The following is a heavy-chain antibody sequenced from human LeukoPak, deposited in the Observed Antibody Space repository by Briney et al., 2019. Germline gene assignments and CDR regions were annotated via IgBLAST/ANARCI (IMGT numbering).Heavy chain of an antibody. Sequence: SETLSLTCTVSGGSISSYYWSWIRQPPGKGLEWIGYIYYSGSTNYNPSLKSRVTISVDTSKNQFSLKLSSVTAADTAVYYCALEAYYDYVWGSYRLFDYWGQGTLVTVSS. CDR2: IYYSGST. V-gene: IGHV4-59*12. D-gene: IGHD3-16*02. CDR3: ALEAYYDYVWGSYRLFDY. CDR1: GGSISSYY. J-gene: IGHJ4*02.